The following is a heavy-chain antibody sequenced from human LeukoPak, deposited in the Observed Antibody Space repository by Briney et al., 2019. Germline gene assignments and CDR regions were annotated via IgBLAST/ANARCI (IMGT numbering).Heavy chain of an antibody. Sequence: SGGSLRLSCAASGFTFSSYEMNWVRQAPGKGLEWVSYISSSGSTIYYADSVKGRFTISRDNAKNSLYLQMNSLRAEDTAVYYCARASPDILTGAYFDYWGQGTLVTVSS. CDR1: GFTFSSYE. D-gene: IGHD3-9*01. V-gene: IGHV3-48*03. CDR2: ISSSGSTI. J-gene: IGHJ4*02. CDR3: ARASPDILTGAYFDY.